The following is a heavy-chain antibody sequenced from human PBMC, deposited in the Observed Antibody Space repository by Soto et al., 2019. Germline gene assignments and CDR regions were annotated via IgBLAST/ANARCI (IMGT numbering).Heavy chain of an antibody. CDR3: ARERAPGIAAAGTLVGWFDP. V-gene: IGHV3-48*03. Sequence: GGSLRLSCAASGFTFSSYEMNWVRQAPGKGLEWVSYISSSGSTIYYADSVKGRFTISRDNAKNSLYLRMNSLRAEDTAVYYCARERAPGIAAAGTLVGWFDPWGQGTLVTVSS. CDR2: ISSSGSTI. D-gene: IGHD6-13*01. CDR1: GFTFSSYE. J-gene: IGHJ5*02.